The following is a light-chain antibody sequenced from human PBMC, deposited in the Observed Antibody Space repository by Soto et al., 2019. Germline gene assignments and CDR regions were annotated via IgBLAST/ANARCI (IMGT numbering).Light chain of an antibody. CDR2: EVS. V-gene: IGLV2-23*02. CDR1: SSDVGSYNL. Sequence: QSALTQPASASGSPGQSITISCTGTSSDVGSYNLVSWYQQHPGKAPKLMIYEVSKRPSGVSNRFSGSKPGNTASLTISGLQAEDEADYYGCSYAGSSTYVFGTGTK. CDR3: CSYAGSSTYV. J-gene: IGLJ1*01.